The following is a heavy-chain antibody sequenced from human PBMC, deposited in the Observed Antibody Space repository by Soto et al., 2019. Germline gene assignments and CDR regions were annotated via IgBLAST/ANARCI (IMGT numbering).Heavy chain of an antibody. CDR3: ARGRADFSKDSRFDP. CDR1: GDSVSSNSVV. V-gene: IGHV6-1*01. J-gene: IGHJ5*02. Sequence: PSQTLSLTCDISGDSVSSNSVVWNWIRQSPSRGLEWLGRTYFRSKWYSDYAVSVRSRITIKADTSKNQVSLQLNSVTPEDTAIYYCARGRADFSKDSRFDPWGQGTLVTVSS. CDR2: TYFRSKWYS.